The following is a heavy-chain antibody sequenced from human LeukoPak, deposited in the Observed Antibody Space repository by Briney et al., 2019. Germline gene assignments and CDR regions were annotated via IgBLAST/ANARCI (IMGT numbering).Heavy chain of an antibody. Sequence: GASVKVSCKASGYTFTSYGINWVRQATGQGLEWMGWMNPNSGNTGYAQKFQGRVTITRNTSISTAYMELSSLRSEDTAVYYCARVGDSSGYRPDYYYYYMDVWGKGTTVTVSS. CDR1: GYTFTSYG. D-gene: IGHD3-22*01. J-gene: IGHJ6*03. CDR3: ARVGDSSGYRPDYYYYYMDV. CDR2: MNPNSGNT. V-gene: IGHV1-8*03.